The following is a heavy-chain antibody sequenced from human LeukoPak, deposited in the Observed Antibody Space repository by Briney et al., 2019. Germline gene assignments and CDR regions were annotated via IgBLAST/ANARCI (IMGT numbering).Heavy chain of an antibody. Sequence: GGSLRLSCAASGFTVNRNYMTWVRQAPGKGLEWVSVIYSGGSTYYADSVKGRFTISRDNSKNTLYLQMNSLRAEDTAVYYCAGTIVGKWAIDYWGQGTLVTVSS. CDR2: IYSGGST. V-gene: IGHV3-53*01. CDR1: GFTVNRNY. CDR3: AGTIVGKWAIDY. J-gene: IGHJ4*02. D-gene: IGHD3-22*01.